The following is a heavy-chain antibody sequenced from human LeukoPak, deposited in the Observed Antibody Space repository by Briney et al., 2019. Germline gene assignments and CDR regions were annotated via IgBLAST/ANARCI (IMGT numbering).Heavy chain of an antibody. V-gene: IGHV4-30-4*08. D-gene: IGHD6-13*01. CDR2: IYYSGST. CDR3: ARVVAAAATCDY. J-gene: IGHJ4*02. Sequence: SGTLSLTCTVSGGSISSSTYYWGWIRQPPGQGLEWIGYIYYSGSTYYNPSLKSRVTISVDTSKNQFSLKLSSVTAADTAVYYCARVVAAAATCDYWGQGTLVTVSS. CDR1: GGSISSSTYY.